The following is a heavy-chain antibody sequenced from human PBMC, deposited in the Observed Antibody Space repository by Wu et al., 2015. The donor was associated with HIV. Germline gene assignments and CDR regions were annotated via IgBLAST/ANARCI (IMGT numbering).Heavy chain of an antibody. V-gene: IGHV1-24*01. CDR2: FDPEDGET. Sequence: QVQLVQSGAEVKKPGASVKVSCKVSGYTLTELSMHWVRQAPGKGLEWMGGFDPEDGETIYAQKFQGRVTMTEDTSTDTAYMELSSLRSEDTAVYYCATGPVAPGPGTGSRSGSYYTPFDYWGQGTLVTVSS. J-gene: IGHJ4*02. CDR3: ATGPVAPGPGTGSRSGSYYTPFDY. CDR1: GYTLTELS. D-gene: IGHD3-10*01.